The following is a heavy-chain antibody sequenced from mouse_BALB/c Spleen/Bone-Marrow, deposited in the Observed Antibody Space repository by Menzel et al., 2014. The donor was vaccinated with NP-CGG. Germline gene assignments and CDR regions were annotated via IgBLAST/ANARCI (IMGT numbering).Heavy chain of an antibody. J-gene: IGHJ4*01. CDR1: GYSITSDYA. Sequence: EVKLKESGPGLVKPSQSLSLTCTVTGYSITSDYAWNWIRQFPGNKLEWMGYISYSGSTSHNPSLKSRISINRDTSKNQFFLQLNSVTTEDTATYYCARKALYYAIDYWGQGTSVTVSS. V-gene: IGHV3-2*02. CDR3: ARKALYYAIDY. CDR2: ISYSGST.